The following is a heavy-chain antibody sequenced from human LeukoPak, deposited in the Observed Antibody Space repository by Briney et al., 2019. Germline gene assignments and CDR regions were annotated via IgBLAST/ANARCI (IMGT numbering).Heavy chain of an antibody. CDR2: ISSSGSTI. D-gene: IGHD2-21*02. Sequence: GGSLRLSCAASGFTFSDYYMSWIRQAPGKGLEWVSYISSSGSTIYYADSVKGRFTISRDNAKNSLYLQMNSLRAEDTAVYYCASPLAYCGGDCYPPVDYWGQGTLVTASS. V-gene: IGHV3-11*04. CDR3: ASPLAYCGGDCYPPVDY. CDR1: GFTFSDYY. J-gene: IGHJ4*02.